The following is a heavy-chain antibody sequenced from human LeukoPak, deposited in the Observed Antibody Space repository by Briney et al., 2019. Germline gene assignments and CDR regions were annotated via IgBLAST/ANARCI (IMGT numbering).Heavy chain of an antibody. CDR2: MNPNSGNT. Sequence: ASVKVSCKASGYTFTSYDINWVRQATGQGREWMGWMNPNSGNTGYAQKFQGRVTMTRNTSISTAYMELSSLRSEDTAVYYCARPKTGDSAFDIWGQGTMVTVSS. CDR3: ARPKTGDSAFDI. V-gene: IGHV1-8*01. J-gene: IGHJ3*02. CDR1: GYTFTSYD. D-gene: IGHD7-27*01.